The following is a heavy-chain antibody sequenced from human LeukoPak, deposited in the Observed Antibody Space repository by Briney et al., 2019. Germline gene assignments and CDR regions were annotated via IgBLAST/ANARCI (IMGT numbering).Heavy chain of an antibody. V-gene: IGHV3-11*06. CDR2: ISSSSSYI. Sequence: KTGGSLRLSCAASGFTFSDYYMSWIRQAPGKGLEWVSSISSSSSYIYYADSVKGRFTISRDNAKNSLYLQMNSLRAEDTAVYYCARAVAARPQDYWGQGTLVTVSS. D-gene: IGHD6-6*01. J-gene: IGHJ4*02. CDR1: GFTFSDYY. CDR3: ARAVAARPQDY.